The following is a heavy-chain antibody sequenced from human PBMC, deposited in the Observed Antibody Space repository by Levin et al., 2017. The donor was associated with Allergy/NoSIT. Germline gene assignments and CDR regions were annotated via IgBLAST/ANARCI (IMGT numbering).Heavy chain of an antibody. CDR1: GGSISGSPYY. Sequence: PSETLSLTCSVSGGSISGSPYYWGWIRQPPGKGLEWIGNLYYSGVTYYSPSLKSRVTISVDTSKNQFSLKLNSVTAADTAVYFCAKDRRWDFDYWGQGALVTVSS. D-gene: IGHD2-15*01. CDR3: AKDRRWDFDY. V-gene: IGHV4-39*07. CDR2: LYYSGVT. J-gene: IGHJ4*02.